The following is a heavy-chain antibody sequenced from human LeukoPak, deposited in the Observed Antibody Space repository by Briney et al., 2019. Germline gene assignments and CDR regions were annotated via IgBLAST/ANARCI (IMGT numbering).Heavy chain of an antibody. CDR2: ISKSGTTV. J-gene: IGHJ4*02. Sequence: GVSLRLSCAASGLNFSVYYMTWIRQAPGNGLEWLSHISKSGTTVYYADSVKGRFTIFRDSAKNSLYLHMNSLRAEDTAVYYCAAGVALDYWGQGALVTVSS. V-gene: IGHV3-11*01. CDR3: AAGVALDY. D-gene: IGHD3-3*01. CDR1: GLNFSVYY.